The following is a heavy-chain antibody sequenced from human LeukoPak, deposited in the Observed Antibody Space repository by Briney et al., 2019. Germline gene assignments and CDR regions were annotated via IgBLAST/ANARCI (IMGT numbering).Heavy chain of an antibody. D-gene: IGHD3-16*01. CDR2: INPSGGST. CDR1: GYTFTSYY. CDR3: AREGTFGGNDY. J-gene: IGHJ4*02. V-gene: IGHV1-46*01. Sequence: ASVKVSCKASGYTFTSYYMHWVRQAPGQGLEWMGIINPSGGSTSYAQKFQGRVTMTRDTSISTAYMELSRLRSDDTAMFYCAREGTFGGNDYWGQGTLVTVSS.